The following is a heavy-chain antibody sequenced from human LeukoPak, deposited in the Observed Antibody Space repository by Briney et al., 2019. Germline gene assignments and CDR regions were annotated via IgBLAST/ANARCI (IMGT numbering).Heavy chain of an antibody. J-gene: IGHJ4*02. CDR3: AKGGAYDLLTGSDLDH. Sequence: GGSLRLSCAASGFTFSSYGMHWVRQAPGKGLEWVAFIRYDGSNKYYADSVKGRFTISRDSSKNTLYLQMNSLRAEDTAVHYCAKGGAYDLLTGSDLDHWGQGTLVTASS. CDR1: GFTFSSYG. CDR2: IRYDGSNK. D-gene: IGHD3-9*01. V-gene: IGHV3-30*02.